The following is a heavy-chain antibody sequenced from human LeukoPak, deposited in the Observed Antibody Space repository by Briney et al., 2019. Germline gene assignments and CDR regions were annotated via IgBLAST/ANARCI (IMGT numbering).Heavy chain of an antibody. CDR2: INPDGNKK. CDR1: GLTFSSSW. J-gene: IGHJ5*02. V-gene: IGHV3-7*03. D-gene: IGHD5-18*01. CDR3: AKDRRRIQLWA. Sequence: GGSLRLSCAVSGLTFSSSWMDWVRQAPGKGLEWVASINPDGNKKYSADSVKGRFTISRDNSKNTLYLQMNSLRAEDTAVYYCAKDRRRIQLWAWGQGTLVTVSS.